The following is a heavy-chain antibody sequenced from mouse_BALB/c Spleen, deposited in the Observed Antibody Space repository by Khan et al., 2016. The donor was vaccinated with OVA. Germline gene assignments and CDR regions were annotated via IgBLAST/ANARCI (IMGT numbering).Heavy chain of an antibody. CDR1: GDSITSGY. CDR2: IIYTGYT. CDR3: ARSTYRYAFVY. Sequence: MQLEESGPSLVKPSQTLSLTCSVTGDSITSGYWNWIRKFPGNKLEYMGYIIYTGYTYYNPSLKSRISITRHTSQNQYYLQLNSVTDEDTATYYCARSTYRYAFVYWGQGTLVTVSA. V-gene: IGHV3-8*02. D-gene: IGHD2-14*01. J-gene: IGHJ3*01.